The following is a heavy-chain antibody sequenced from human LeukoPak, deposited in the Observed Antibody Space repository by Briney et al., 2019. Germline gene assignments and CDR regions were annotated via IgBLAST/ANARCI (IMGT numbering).Heavy chain of an antibody. J-gene: IGHJ4*02. V-gene: IGHV3-21*01. D-gene: IGHD5-12*01. CDR2: ISSSSSYI. CDR3: AREDIVATDIDY. Sequence: GGSLRLSCAASGFTFDDYGMSWVRQAPGKGLEWVSSISSSSSYIYYADSVKGRFTISRDNAKNSLYLHMNSLRAEDTAVYYCAREDIVATDIDYWGQGTLVTVSS. CDR1: GFTFDDYG.